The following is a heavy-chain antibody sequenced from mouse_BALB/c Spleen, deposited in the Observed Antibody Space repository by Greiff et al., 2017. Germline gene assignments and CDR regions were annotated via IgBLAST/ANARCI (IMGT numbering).Heavy chain of an antibody. V-gene: IGHV14-1*02. CDR2: IDPENGNT. Sequence: VQLQQSGAELVRPGALVKLSCKASGFNIKDYYMHWVKQRPEQGLEWIGWIDPENGNTIYDPKFQGKASITADTSANTAYLQLSSLTSEDTAVDYWATRYDWYFDVWGAGTTVTVSS. D-gene: IGHD2-14*01. CDR1: GFNIKDYY. J-gene: IGHJ1*01. CDR3: ATRYDWYFDV.